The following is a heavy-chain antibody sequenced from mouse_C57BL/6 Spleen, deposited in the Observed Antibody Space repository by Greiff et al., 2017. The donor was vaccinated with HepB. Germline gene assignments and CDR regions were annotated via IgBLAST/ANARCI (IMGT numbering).Heavy chain of an antibody. J-gene: IGHJ2*01. CDR2: IDPSDSYT. CDR3: ARELVFDY. D-gene: IGHD4-1*01. CDR1: GYTFTSYW. Sequence: QVQLQQPGAELVRPGTSVKLSCKASGYTFTSYWMHWVKQRPGQGLEWIGVIDPSDSYTNYNQKFKGKATLTVDTSSSTAYMQLSSLTSEDSAVYYCARELVFDYWGQGTTLTVSS. V-gene: IGHV1-59*01.